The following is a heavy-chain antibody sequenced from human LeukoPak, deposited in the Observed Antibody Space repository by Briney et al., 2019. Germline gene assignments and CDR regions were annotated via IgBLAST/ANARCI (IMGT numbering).Heavy chain of an antibody. J-gene: IGHJ4*02. V-gene: IGHV4-4*07. CDR3: ARVSDHYDSSGYGLFDY. Sequence: PSETLSLTCTVSGGSISSYYWSWIRQPAGKGLEWIGRIYTSGSTNYNPSLKSRVTMSVDTSKNQFSLKLSSVTAADTAVYYCARVSDHYDSSGYGLFDYWGQGTLVTVSS. CDR1: GGSISSYY. CDR2: IYTSGST. D-gene: IGHD3-22*01.